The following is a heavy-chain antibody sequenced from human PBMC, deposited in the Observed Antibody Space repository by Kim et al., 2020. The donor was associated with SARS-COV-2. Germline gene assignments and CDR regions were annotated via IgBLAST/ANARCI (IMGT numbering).Heavy chain of an antibody. J-gene: IGHJ4*02. CDR2: ISWNSGSI. CDR3: AKLLAAAGTGGFDY. Sequence: GGSLRLSCAASGFTFDDYAMHWVRQAPGKGLEWVSGISWNSGSIGYADSVKGRFTISRDNAKNSLYLQMNSLRAEDTALYYCAKLLAAAGTGGFDYWGQG. V-gene: IGHV3-9*01. D-gene: IGHD6-13*01. CDR1: GFTFDDYA.